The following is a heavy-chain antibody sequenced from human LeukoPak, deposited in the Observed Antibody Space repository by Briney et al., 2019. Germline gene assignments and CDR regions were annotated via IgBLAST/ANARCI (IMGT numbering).Heavy chain of an antibody. CDR3: ARDRFSDAFDI. Sequence: SETLSLTCAVSGGSISSGGYSWSWIRQPPGKGLEWIGYIYHSGSTYYNPSLKSRVTISVDTSKNQFSLKLSSVTAADTAVYYCARDRFSDAFDIWGQGTMVTVSS. J-gene: IGHJ3*02. CDR2: IYHSGST. CDR1: GGSISSGGYS. V-gene: IGHV4-30-2*01.